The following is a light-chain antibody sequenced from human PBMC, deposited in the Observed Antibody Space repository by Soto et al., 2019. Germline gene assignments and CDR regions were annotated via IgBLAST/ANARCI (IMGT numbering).Light chain of an antibody. Sequence: DIQMTQSPSTLSGSVGDRVTITCRASQTISSWLAWYQQKPGKAPKLLIYKASTLKSGVPSRFSGSGSGTEFTFTISSLQPDDFATYYCQHYNSYSDAFGQGTKVELK. J-gene: IGKJ1*01. CDR2: KAS. CDR3: QHYNSYSDA. CDR1: QTISSW. V-gene: IGKV1-5*03.